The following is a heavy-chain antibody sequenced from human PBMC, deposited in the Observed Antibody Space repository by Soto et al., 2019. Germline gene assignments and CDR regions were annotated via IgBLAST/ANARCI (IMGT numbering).Heavy chain of an antibody. J-gene: IGHJ4*02. V-gene: IGHV3-11*01. Sequence: QVQLVESGGGLVKPGGSLRLSCAASGFTFSDYYMSWIRQAPGKGLEWVSYISSSGSTIYYADSVKGRFTISRDNAKNSLYLQMNSLRGEDPAVYYFASAPYVDDFDYWGQGTLVTVSS. CDR2: ISSSGSTI. D-gene: IGHD3-16*01. CDR1: GFTFSDYY. CDR3: ASAPYVDDFDY.